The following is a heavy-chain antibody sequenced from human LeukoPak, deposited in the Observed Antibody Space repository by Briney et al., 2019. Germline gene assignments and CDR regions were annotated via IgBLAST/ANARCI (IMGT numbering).Heavy chain of an antibody. V-gene: IGHV1-2*02. CDR2: INPSSGGT. D-gene: IGHD3-9*01. CDR3: ARAVRYFDWLLAAY. CDR1: GYTFTGYY. Sequence: WASVKVSCKASGYTFTGYYMHWVRQAPGQGLEWMGWINPSSGGTNYAQKFQGRVTMTRDTSISTAYMELSRLRSDDTAVYYCARAVRYFDWLLAAYWGQGTLVTVSS. J-gene: IGHJ4*02.